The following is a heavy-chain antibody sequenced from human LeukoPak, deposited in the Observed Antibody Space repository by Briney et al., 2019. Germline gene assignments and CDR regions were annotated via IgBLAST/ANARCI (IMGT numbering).Heavy chain of an antibody. CDR3: ARDRGGAQEYRYRNEFDY. J-gene: IGHJ4*02. V-gene: IGHV3-11*04. Sequence: GGSLRLSCAASGFTFSDYYMNWIRQAPGKGLEWVSYISSSGSTIYYADSVKGRFTISRDNAKTSLYLQMNSLRAEDTAVYYCARDRGGAQEYRYRNEFDYWGQGTLVSVSS. CDR1: GFTFSDYY. CDR2: ISSSGSTI. D-gene: IGHD3-10*01.